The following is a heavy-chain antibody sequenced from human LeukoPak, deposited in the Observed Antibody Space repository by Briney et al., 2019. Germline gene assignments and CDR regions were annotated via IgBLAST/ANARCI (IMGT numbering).Heavy chain of an antibody. CDR1: GFTFSSYA. J-gene: IGHJ6*03. CDR2: ISGSGGST. CDR3: AKVHYGSGSYIFYMDV. V-gene: IGHV3-23*01. D-gene: IGHD3-10*01. Sequence: SGGSLRPSCAASGFTFSSYAMSWVRQAPGKGLEWVSAISGSGGSTYYADSVKGRFTISRDNSKNTLYLQMNSLRAEDTAVYYCAKVHYGSGSYIFYMDVWGKGTTVTVSS.